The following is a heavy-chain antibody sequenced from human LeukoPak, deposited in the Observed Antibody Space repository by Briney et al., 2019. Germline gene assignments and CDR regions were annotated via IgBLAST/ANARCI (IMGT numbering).Heavy chain of an antibody. CDR1: GFIFSSAW. J-gene: IGHJ4*02. CDR3: TTVFEK. D-gene: IGHD2-8*01. V-gene: IGHV3-15*05. Sequence: GGSLRLSCAASGFIFSSAWMSWVRQAPGKGLEWVGHIKTKTDDGTTDYAAPVKGRFTISRDNAKNTVYLQMNSLRDEDTAVYYCTTVFEKWGQGTLVTVSS. CDR2: IKTKTDDGTT.